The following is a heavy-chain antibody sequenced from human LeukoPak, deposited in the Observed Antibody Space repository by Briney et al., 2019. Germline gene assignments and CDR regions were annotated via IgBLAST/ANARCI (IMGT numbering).Heavy chain of an antibody. Sequence: GGSLRLSCAASGFTFSSYSMNWVRQAPGKGLEWVSSISSSSSYIYYADSVKGRFTISRDNAKNSLYLQMNSLRAEDTALYYCAKDNLYHGSGGGDAFDIWGQGTMVTVSS. J-gene: IGHJ3*02. CDR1: GFTFSSYS. CDR2: ISSSSSYI. V-gene: IGHV3-21*04. CDR3: AKDNLYHGSGGGDAFDI. D-gene: IGHD2-15*01.